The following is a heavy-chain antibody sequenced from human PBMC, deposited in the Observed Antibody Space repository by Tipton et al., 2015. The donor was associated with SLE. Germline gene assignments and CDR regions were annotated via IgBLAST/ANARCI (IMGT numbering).Heavy chain of an antibody. CDR3: ARGGLYDYSVY. CDR2: ISHTTGHT. CDR1: GFAFSSYS. J-gene: IGHJ4*02. D-gene: IGHD5-12*01. Sequence: SLRLSCAASGFAFSSYSINWVRQASGKGLEWVSSISHTTGHTYYIDAVKGRFTISRDNANNSVYLEMNSLRAEDTAVYYCARGGLYDYSVYWVQRPLVIVSS. V-gene: IGHV3-21*04.